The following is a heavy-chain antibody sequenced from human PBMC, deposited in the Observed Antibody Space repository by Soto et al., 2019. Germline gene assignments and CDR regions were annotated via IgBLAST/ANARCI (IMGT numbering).Heavy chain of an antibody. CDR1: GFSVNSNF. V-gene: IGHV3-53*01. J-gene: IGHJ3*01. D-gene: IGHD2-21*02. Sequence: VQLVESGGGLMQPGGSLRHSCAASGFSVNSNFMNWVRKAPGKGLEWVSFTPRTGATLYADSVKGRLIVSRDDANNAVYLRLNSLTVDDTAVYYCRAWLLAESFDVWGPGTVVTVSA. CDR3: RAWLLAESFDV. CDR2: TPRTGAT.